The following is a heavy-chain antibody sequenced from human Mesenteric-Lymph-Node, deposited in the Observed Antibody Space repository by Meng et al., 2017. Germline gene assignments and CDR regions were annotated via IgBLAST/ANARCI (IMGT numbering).Heavy chain of an antibody. D-gene: IGHD6-13*01. CDR1: GFTFGDYA. CDR3: TTVGGIAAAGTIKWFDP. Sequence: GESLKISCTTSGFTFGDYAMSWFRQAPGKGLEWINFIGRKAYGATTEYAASVKGRFTISRDDSKNTLYLQMNSLKTEDTAVYYCTTVGGIAAAGTIKWFDPWGQGTLVTVSS. CDR2: IGRKAYGATT. V-gene: IGHV3-49*03. J-gene: IGHJ5*02.